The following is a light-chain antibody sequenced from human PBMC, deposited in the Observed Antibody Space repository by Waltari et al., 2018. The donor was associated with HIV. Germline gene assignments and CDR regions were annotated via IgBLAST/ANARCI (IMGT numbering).Light chain of an antibody. V-gene: IGLV1-44*01. CDR1: SSNHGSNT. CDR3: TSYTSNDTLL. J-gene: IGLJ2*01. CDR2: NNN. Sequence: QSVLTQPPSASGPPAQRVTISCSGSSSNHGSNTANWYQQLPGTAPKLLIYNNNQRPSGVPDRFSGSKSGTSASLTISGLQPEDEADYYCTSYTSNDTLLFGGGTKVTVL.